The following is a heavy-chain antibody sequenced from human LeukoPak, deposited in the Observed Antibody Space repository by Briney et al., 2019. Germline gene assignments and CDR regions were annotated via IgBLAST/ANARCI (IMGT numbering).Heavy chain of an antibody. CDR1: DGSISSALYY. CDR2: IYTSGST. D-gene: IGHD2-2*01. J-gene: IGHJ6*03. CDR3: AGGSTSAYYYYMDV. Sequence: PSQTLSLTCTVSDGSISSALYYWSWIRQPAGRGLEWIGRIYTSGSTNYNPSLKSRVTMSVDTSKNQSSLKLSSVTAADTAVYYCAGGSTSAYYYYMDVWGKGTTVTVSS. V-gene: IGHV4-61*02.